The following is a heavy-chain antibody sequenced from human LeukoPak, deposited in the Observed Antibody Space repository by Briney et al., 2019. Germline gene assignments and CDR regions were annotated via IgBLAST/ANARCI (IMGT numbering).Heavy chain of an antibody. CDR3: ARGQGTVTTH. CDR2: INHSGSA. J-gene: IGHJ4*02. CDR1: GGSFSGYY. Sequence: PSETLSLTCTVSGGSFSGYYCTWIRQPPGKGLEWIGEINHSGSANYNPSLKSRVTISLDTSKNQFSLKLSSVTAADTAVYYCARGQGTVTTHWGQGTLVTVSS. D-gene: IGHD4-17*01. V-gene: IGHV4-34*01.